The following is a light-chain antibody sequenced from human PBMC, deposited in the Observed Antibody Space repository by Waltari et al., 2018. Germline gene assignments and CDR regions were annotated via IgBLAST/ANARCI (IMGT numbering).Light chain of an antibody. CDR3: SSYTSSSTLV. CDR1: SSDVGGYNY. V-gene: IGLV2-14*01. J-gene: IGLJ2*01. CDR2: DVS. Sequence: QSALTQPASVPGSPGQSITIYCTGTSSDVGGYNYVSCYQQHPGKAPNLMIYDVSNRPSGVSNRFSGSKSGNTASLTISGLQAEDEADYYCSSYTSSSTLVFGGGTKLTVL.